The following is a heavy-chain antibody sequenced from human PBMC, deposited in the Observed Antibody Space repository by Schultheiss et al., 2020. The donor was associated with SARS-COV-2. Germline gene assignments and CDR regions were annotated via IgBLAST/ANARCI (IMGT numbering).Heavy chain of an antibody. CDR2: INHSGST. D-gene: IGHD2-8*02. V-gene: IGHV4-34*01. Sequence: SETLSLTCAVYGGSFSGYYWSWIRQPPGKGLEWIGEINHSGSTNYNPSLKSRVTISVDTSKNQFSLKLSSVTAADTAVYYCARARQGYCTGGVCSLYYYYGMDVWGQGTTVTVSS. J-gene: IGHJ6*02. CDR3: ARARQGYCTGGVCSLYYYYGMDV. CDR1: GGSFSGYY.